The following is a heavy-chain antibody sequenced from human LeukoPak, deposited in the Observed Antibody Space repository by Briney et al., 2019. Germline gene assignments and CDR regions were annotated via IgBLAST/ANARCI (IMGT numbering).Heavy chain of an antibody. D-gene: IGHD3-3*01. J-gene: IGHJ4*02. CDR2: IYPGDSDT. V-gene: IGHV5-51*01. Sequence: GASLQICCQGSGSIFTSYWIGWVRPLPGKGLEWMGIIYPGDSDTRYSPSFQGQVTISADKSISTAYLQWSSLKASDTAMYYCARRDDFWSGTTHFDYWGQGTLVTVSS. CDR1: GSIFTSYW. CDR3: ARRDDFWSGTTHFDY.